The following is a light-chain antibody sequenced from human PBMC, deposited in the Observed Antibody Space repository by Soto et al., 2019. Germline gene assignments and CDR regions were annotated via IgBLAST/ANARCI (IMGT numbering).Light chain of an antibody. V-gene: IGLV2-14*03. CDR3: SSFATTSTYV. CDR2: DVS. J-gene: IGLJ1*01. CDR1: SSDVGAYNY. Sequence: QSVLTQPASVSGSPGQSITISCAGTSSDVGAYNYVSWYQQHPGRAPKLIIFDVSRRPSGVSSRFSGSKSGTTASLTISGLQTEDEADYYCSSFATTSTYVFGTGTKVTVL.